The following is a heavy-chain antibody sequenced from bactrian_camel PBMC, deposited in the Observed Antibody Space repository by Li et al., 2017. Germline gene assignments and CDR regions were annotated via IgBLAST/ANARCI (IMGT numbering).Heavy chain of an antibody. CDR2: IYNGGGQR. V-gene: IGHV3S54*01. J-gene: IGHJ4*01. Sequence: VQLVESGGGLVQPGGSLRLSCLVSGRSRGSNCIGWYRLPPGRAPAEREGIASIYNGGGQRWYHDSVKGRFTISRDNAKNTVYLQMNNLKSEDSAVYYCTSGGFSFWGQGTQVTVS. CDR3: TSGGFSF. CDR1: GRSRGSNC.